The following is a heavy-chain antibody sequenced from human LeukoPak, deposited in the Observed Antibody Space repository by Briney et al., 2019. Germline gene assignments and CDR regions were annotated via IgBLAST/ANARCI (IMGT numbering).Heavy chain of an antibody. CDR2: INHSGST. D-gene: IGHD4-17*01. CDR3: ARHHSTVTTGVDY. V-gene: IGHV4-30-2*01. J-gene: IGHJ4*02. Sequence: PSETLSLTCAVSGVSISRGGYSWSWIGQPPGKGLEWIGEINHSGSTNYNPSLKSRVTISVDTSKNQFSLKLSSVTAADTAVYYCARHHSTVTTGVDYWGQGTLVTVSS. CDR1: GVSISRGGYS.